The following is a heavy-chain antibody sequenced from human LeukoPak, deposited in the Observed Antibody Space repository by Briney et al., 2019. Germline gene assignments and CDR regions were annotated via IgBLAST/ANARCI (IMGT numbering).Heavy chain of an antibody. D-gene: IGHD5-18*01. CDR3: ARSSGYSYGYMGADY. J-gene: IGHJ4*02. CDR2: ISSSSSYI. Sequence: GGSLRLSCAASGFTFSSYSMNWVRQAPGKGLEGVSSISSSSSYIYYADSVKGRFTISRDNAKNSLYLQMNSLRAEDTAVYYCARSSGYSYGYMGADYWGQGTLVTVSS. V-gene: IGHV3-21*01. CDR1: GFTFSSYS.